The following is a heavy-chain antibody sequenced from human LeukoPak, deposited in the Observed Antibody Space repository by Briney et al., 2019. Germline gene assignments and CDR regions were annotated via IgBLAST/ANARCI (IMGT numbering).Heavy chain of an antibody. Sequence: ASVKVSCKASGYTFTTSGINWVRQAPGQGLEWMGWIGGSNINTNYAQNFQGRVTMTTDTSTNTAYMELRSPRSDDTAVYFCARGGSGSYLYSTFDPWGQGTLVTVSS. V-gene: IGHV1-18*04. J-gene: IGHJ5*02. CDR2: IGGSNINT. CDR1: GYTFTTSG. D-gene: IGHD3-10*01. CDR3: ARGGSGSYLYSTFDP.